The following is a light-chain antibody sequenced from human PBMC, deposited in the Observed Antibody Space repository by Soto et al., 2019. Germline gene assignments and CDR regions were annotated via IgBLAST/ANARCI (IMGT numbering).Light chain of an antibody. CDR1: QSISDT. V-gene: IGKV3-15*01. J-gene: IGKJ1*01. CDR3: QQYNNGPWT. Sequence: EIVMTQSPATLSVSPGGRATLSCRASQSISDTLAWYQQKPGQAPRLLIHGASTRATGFPGRFSGSGSGTDFTLTISSLQSEDFAIYYCQQYNNGPWTFGQGTKVEIK. CDR2: GAS.